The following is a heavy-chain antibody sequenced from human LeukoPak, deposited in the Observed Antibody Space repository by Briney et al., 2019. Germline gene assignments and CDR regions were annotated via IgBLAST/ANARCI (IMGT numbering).Heavy chain of an antibody. Sequence: SETLSLTCAVYGGSFSGYYWSWLRQPPGKGLEWIGEINHSGSTNYNPSLKSRVTISVDTSKNQFSLKLSSVTAADTAVYYCARLVSSGWYYGDYWGQGTLVTVSS. CDR3: ARLVSSGWYYGDY. CDR1: GGSFSGYY. D-gene: IGHD6-19*01. CDR2: INHSGST. V-gene: IGHV4-34*01. J-gene: IGHJ4*02.